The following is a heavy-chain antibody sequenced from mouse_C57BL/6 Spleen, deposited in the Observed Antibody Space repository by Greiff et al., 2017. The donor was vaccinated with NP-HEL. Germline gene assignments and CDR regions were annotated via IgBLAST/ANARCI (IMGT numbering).Heavy chain of an antibody. CDR1: GFTFSDYG. CDR2: ISSGSSTI. Sequence: EVKLVESGGGLVKPGGSLKLSCAASGFTFSDYGMHWVRQAPEKGLEWVAYISSGSSTIYYADTVKGRFTISRDNAKNTLFLQMTSLRSEDTAMDYCARRGREYYYAMDYWGQGTSVTVSS. J-gene: IGHJ4*01. V-gene: IGHV5-17*01. D-gene: IGHD3-3*01. CDR3: ARRGREYYYAMDY.